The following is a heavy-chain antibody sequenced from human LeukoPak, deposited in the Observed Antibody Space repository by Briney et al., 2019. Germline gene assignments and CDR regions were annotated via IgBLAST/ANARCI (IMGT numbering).Heavy chain of an antibody. D-gene: IGHD5-12*01. CDR3: ARVIVATRGAFDI. Sequence: SETLSLTCAVYGGSFSGYYWSWIRQPPGKGLEWIGEINHSGSTNYNPSLKSRVTISVDTSKNQFSLKLSSVTAADTAVYYCARVIVATRGAFDIWGQGTMVTVSS. CDR1: GGSFSGYY. J-gene: IGHJ3*02. CDR2: INHSGST. V-gene: IGHV4-34*01.